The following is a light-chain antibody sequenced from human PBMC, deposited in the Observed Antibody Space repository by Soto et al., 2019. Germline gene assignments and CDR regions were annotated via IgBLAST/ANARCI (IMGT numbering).Light chain of an antibody. Sequence: DIQMTQSPSTLSASVGDRVTITCLASQSVNKWLAWFQQKPGKVPKLLIFDASTLQTGVPSRFGGGGSGTEFTLTISGLQPDDFATYYCQQYNSYSPWTFGPGTKVDNK. CDR1: QSVNKW. V-gene: IGKV1-5*01. CDR2: DAS. CDR3: QQYNSYSPWT. J-gene: IGKJ1*01.